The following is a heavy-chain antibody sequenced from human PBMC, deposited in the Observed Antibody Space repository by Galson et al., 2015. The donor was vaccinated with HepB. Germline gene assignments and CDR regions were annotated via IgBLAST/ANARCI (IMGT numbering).Heavy chain of an antibody. CDR2: IYYRGRT. J-gene: IGHJ4*02. CDR3: ARDFGPAAGGRGY. CDR1: GYSISNASYY. Sequence: ETLSLTCTVSGYSISNASYYWGWIRQPPGKGLEWIGSIYYRGRTYYNSSLKSRVTISADASKNQFSLTLSSVTAADTAIYYCARDFGPAAGGRGYWGQGSLVTVSS. V-gene: IGHV4-39*07. D-gene: IGHD6-13*01.